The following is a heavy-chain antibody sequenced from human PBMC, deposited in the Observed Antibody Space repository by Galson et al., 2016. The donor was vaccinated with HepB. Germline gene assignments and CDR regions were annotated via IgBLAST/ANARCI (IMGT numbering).Heavy chain of an antibody. V-gene: IGHV3-33*01. D-gene: IGHD3-16*01. J-gene: IGHJ5*02. CDR1: GFIFSNFG. CDR2: MLSDADTK. Sequence: SLRLSCAASGFIFSNFGFHWVRQAPGKGLEWVAVMLSDADTKYYAETVKGRFTIARDNSKNTLYLQMNSLRAEDTAVYYCARDLFLGGPVRDPWGQGALV. CDR3: ARDLFLGGPVRDP.